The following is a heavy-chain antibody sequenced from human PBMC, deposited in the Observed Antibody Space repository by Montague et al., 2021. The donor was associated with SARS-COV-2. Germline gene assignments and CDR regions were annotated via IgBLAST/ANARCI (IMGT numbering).Heavy chain of an antibody. CDR1: GGSISSTSYY. CDR2: IYHSGSA. J-gene: IGHJ4*02. Sequence: SETLSLTCTVSGGSISSTSYYWGWVRQPPGKGLEWIGSIYHSGSAYYNPSLKSRVTISIDTSKNQFSLKLSSVTAAGTAVYYCARVPDSGTYWSVDYWGQGTLVTVSS. D-gene: IGHD1-26*01. V-gene: IGHV4-39*07. CDR3: ARVPDSGTYWSVDY.